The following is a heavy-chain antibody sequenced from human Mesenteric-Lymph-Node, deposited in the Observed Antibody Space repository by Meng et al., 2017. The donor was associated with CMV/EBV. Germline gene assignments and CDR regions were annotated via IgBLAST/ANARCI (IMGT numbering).Heavy chain of an antibody. D-gene: IGHD3-9*01. CDR1: GGSFSGYY. J-gene: IGHJ4*02. Sequence: QVQFTQWGAGRLKPPETLSGTFAVYGGSFSGYYWNWIRQSPEKGLEWIGEINHSGSTTYNPSFTSRIIISVDTSTNQISLNMSSVTAADTAVYYCARGSSYDILTGYFDYWGQGALVTVSS. CDR2: INHSGST. V-gene: IGHV4-34*01. CDR3: ARGSSYDILTGYFDY.